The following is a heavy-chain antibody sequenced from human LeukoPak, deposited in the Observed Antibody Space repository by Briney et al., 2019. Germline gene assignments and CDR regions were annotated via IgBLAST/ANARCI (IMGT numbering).Heavy chain of an antibody. V-gene: IGHV3-30*18. CDR2: ISYDGSNK. D-gene: IGHD3-16*01. Sequence: GRSLRLSCAASGFTFSSYGMHWVRQAPGKGLEWVAVISYDGSNKYYADSVKGRFTISRDNSKNTLYLQMNSLRAEDTAVYYCAKVAEGGYLDYWGQGTLVTVSS. J-gene: IGHJ4*02. CDR3: AKVAEGGYLDY. CDR1: GFTFSSYG.